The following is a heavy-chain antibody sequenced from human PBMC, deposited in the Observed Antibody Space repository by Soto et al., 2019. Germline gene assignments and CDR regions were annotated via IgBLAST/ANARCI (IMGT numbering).Heavy chain of an antibody. V-gene: IGHV1-2*04. CDR2: INPNSGGT. Sequence: QVQLVQSGAEVKKPGASVKVSCKASGYTFTGYYMHWVRQAPGQGLEWMGWINPNSGGTNYAQKFQGWVTMTRDTPISTAYMELSRLRSDDTAVYYCARGPGVATINYYYYMDVWGKGTTVTVSS. CDR1: GYTFTGYY. CDR3: ARGPGVATINYYYYMDV. J-gene: IGHJ6*03. D-gene: IGHD5-12*01.